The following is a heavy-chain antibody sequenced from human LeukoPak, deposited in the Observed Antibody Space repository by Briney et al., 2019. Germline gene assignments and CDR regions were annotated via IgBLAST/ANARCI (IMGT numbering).Heavy chain of an antibody. J-gene: IGHJ5*02. Sequence: GGSLRLSCAASGFTFSSYAMSWVRQAPGKGLEWVSAISGSGGSTYYADSVKGRFTISRDNSKNTLYLQMNSLRAEDTAVYYWAKGPRYCSNTSCYSWFDPWGQGTLVTVSS. V-gene: IGHV3-23*01. D-gene: IGHD2-2*02. CDR1: GFTFSSYA. CDR3: AKGPRYCSNTSCYSWFDP. CDR2: ISGSGGST.